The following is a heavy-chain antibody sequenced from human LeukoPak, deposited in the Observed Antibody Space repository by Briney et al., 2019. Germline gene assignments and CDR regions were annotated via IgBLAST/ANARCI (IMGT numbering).Heavy chain of an antibody. V-gene: IGHV4-39*01. Sequence: LETLSLTCTVSGGSIDNSHYYWGWIRQPPGEGLEWIASIHYSGSTHYNPSLKSRVTISVDTSKNQFSLKLSSVTAADTAVYYCVRLASGLIDYWGQGTLVTVSS. CDR1: GGSIDNSHYY. CDR3: VRLASGLIDY. CDR2: IHYSGST. D-gene: IGHD6-19*01. J-gene: IGHJ4*02.